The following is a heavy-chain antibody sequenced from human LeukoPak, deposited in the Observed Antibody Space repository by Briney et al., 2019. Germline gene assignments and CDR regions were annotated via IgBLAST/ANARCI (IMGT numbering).Heavy chain of an antibody. CDR1: GFTISNYA. J-gene: IGHJ4*02. V-gene: IGHV3-23*01. CDR2: LSGSGNNI. D-gene: IGHD3-10*01. CDR3: AKEKATMVRGVIISPSFDY. Sequence: GGSLRLSCAASGFTISNYAMTWVRQAPGKGLEWVSALSGSGNNIYYADSVKGRFTISRDNSKNTLYLQMNSLRAEDTAVYYCAKEKATMVRGVIISPSFDYWGQGTLVTVSS.